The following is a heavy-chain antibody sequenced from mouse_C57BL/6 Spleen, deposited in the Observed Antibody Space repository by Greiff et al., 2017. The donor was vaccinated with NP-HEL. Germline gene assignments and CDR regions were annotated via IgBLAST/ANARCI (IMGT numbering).Heavy chain of an antibody. CDR1: GYTFTSYW. CDR3: AREDYDVRGYAMDY. Sequence: QVQLQQPGAELVRPGSSVKLSCKASGYTFTSYWMHWVKQRPIQGLEWIGNIDPSDSETHYNQKFKDKATLTVDKSSSTAYMQLSSLTSEDSAVYYCAREDYDVRGYAMDYWGQGTSVTVSS. J-gene: IGHJ4*01. V-gene: IGHV1-52*01. CDR2: IDPSDSET. D-gene: IGHD2-4*01.